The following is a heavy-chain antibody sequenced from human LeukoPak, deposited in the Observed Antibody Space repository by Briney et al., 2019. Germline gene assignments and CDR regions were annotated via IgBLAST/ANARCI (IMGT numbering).Heavy chain of an antibody. D-gene: IGHD3-10*01. J-gene: IGHJ3*02. V-gene: IGHV3-9*01. CDR3: AKDWYYGSGSGNDAFDI. Sequence: GGSLRLSCAASGFTFDDYAMHWVRHAPGKGLKWVSGISWNSGSIGYADSVKGRFTISRDNAKNYLYLQMNSLRAEDTAVYYCAKDWYYGSGSGNDAFDIWGQGTMVTVSS. CDR2: ISWNSGSI. CDR1: GFTFDDYA.